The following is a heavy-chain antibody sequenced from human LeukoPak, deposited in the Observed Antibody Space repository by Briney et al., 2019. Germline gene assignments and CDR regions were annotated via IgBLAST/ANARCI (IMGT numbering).Heavy chain of an antibody. D-gene: IGHD3-22*01. J-gene: IGHJ6*03. CDR3: AKSARQGLGDYYYYMDV. CDR1: GDSVSSNSAA. V-gene: IGHV6-1*01. CDR2: TYYRSKWYN. Sequence: SQTLSLTCAISGDSVSSNSAAWNWIRQSPSRGLEWLGRTYYRSKWYNDYAVSVKSRITINPDTSKNQFSLQLNSVTPEDTAVYYCAKSARQGLGDYYYYMDVWGKGTTVTVSS.